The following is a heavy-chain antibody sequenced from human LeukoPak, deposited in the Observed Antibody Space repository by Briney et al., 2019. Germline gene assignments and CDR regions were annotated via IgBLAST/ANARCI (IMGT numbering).Heavy chain of an antibody. D-gene: IGHD6-13*01. J-gene: IGHJ4*02. V-gene: IGHV4-4*07. CDR2: ITTSGNT. CDR1: GGSISPYY. Sequence: SETLSLTCTVSGGSISPYYWNWVRQTAGSGLEWIGRITTSGNTNYNPSLKGRVTVSLDTSKNQFSLIVTSVTAADTAVYYCARAPNIYSSTWYLAYWGQGTLVTVSS. CDR3: ARAPNIYSSTWYLAY.